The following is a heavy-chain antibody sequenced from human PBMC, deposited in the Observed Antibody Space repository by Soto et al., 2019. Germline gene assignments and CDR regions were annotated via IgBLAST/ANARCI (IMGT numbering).Heavy chain of an antibody. J-gene: IGHJ4*02. V-gene: IGHV1-46*01. D-gene: IGHD3-22*01. CDR1: GYTFTGYY. CDR3: ARGRLNYYDSSGDFDY. CDR2: INPSGGST. Sequence: ASVKVSCKASGYTFTGYYMHWVRQAPGQGLEWMGIINPSGGSTSYAQKFQGRVTMTRDTSTSTVYMELSSLRSEDTAVYYCARGRLNYYDSSGDFDYWGQGTLVTVSS.